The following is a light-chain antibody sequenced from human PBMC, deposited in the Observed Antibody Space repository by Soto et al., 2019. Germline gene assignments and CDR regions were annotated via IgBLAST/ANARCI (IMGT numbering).Light chain of an antibody. CDR3: KQYNSYWT. J-gene: IGKJ1*01. Sequence: DIQMTPSPSTQSVSVGDTVTITCRASQSISSWLAWYQQKPGKAPKLLIYDASSLESGVPSRFSGSGSGTEFTLTISSLQPDDFATYYCKQYNSYWTFGQGTKVDIK. CDR1: QSISSW. V-gene: IGKV1-5*01. CDR2: DAS.